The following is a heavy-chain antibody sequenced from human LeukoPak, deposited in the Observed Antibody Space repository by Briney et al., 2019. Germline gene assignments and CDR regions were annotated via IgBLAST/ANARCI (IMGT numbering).Heavy chain of an antibody. CDR2: ISSNGGST. CDR3: ARDREREYSYGYAFDY. V-gene: IGHV3-64*01. CDR1: GFTFSSYG. Sequence: GGSLRLSCAASGFTFSSYGMHWVRQAPGKGLECVSSISSNGGSTYYANSVKGRFTITRDNSKNTLYLQMGSLRADDMAVYYCARDREREYSYGYAFDYWGQGTLVTVSS. J-gene: IGHJ4*02. D-gene: IGHD5-18*01.